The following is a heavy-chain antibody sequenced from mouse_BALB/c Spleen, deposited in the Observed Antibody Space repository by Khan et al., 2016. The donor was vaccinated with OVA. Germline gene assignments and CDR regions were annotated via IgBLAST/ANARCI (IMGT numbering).Heavy chain of an antibody. V-gene: IGHV2-6-5*01. CDR1: GFSLTDYG. CDR3: AKLLWSHYYAMDY. Sequence: QVQLKESGPGLVAPSQSLSITCTVSGFSLTDYGVSWIRQPPGKGLEWLALIWGGGSTYYNSVLKSRLSISKDNSKSQVFLKMNSLQTDDTAIYYCAKLLWSHYYAMDYWGQGTSVTVSS. CDR2: IWGGGST. J-gene: IGHJ4*01. D-gene: IGHD1-1*02.